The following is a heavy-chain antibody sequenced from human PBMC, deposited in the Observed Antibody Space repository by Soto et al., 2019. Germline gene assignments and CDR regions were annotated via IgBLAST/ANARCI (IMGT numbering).Heavy chain of an antibody. CDR3: ARSHWDYDFWSGYYTHFDY. CDR2: ISSSSSYI. CDR1: GFTFSSYS. J-gene: IGHJ4*02. D-gene: IGHD3-3*01. Sequence: EVQLVESGGGLVKLGGSLRLSCAASGFTFSSYSMNWVRQAPGKGLEWVSSISSSSSYIYYADSVKGRFTISRDNAKNSLYLQMNSLRAEDTAVYYCARSHWDYDFWSGYYTHFDYWGQGTLVTVSS. V-gene: IGHV3-21*01.